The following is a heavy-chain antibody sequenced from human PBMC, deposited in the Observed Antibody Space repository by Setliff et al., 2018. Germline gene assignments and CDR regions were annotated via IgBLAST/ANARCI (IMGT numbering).Heavy chain of an antibody. V-gene: IGHV3-30*03. Sequence: PGGSLRPSCAASGFTLRNSGMHWVRQAPGRGLEWVTFIAYDGFKIYYAQSVKGRFTISRDISTNTLFLEIDSLRSEDTGLYYCAREGSIGWSQYFHHWGQGTPVTVSS. CDR3: AREGSIGWSQYFHH. J-gene: IGHJ1*01. D-gene: IGHD6-19*01. CDR1: GFTLRNSG. CDR2: IAYDGFKI.